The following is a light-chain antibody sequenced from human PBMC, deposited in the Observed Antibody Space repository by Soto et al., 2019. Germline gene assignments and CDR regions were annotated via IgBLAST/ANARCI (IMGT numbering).Light chain of an antibody. V-gene: IGKV3-20*01. CDR1: QSVSSNY. J-gene: IGKJ1*01. Sequence: EIVLTQSPGTLSLSPGERATLSCRASQSVSSNYLAWYQRKPGQAPRLLIYGASSSAIDIPNRFSGSGSGKDFTLTITRLEPEDFAVYYCQQYGSSPPTFGQGTKVE. CDR2: GAS. CDR3: QQYGSSPPT.